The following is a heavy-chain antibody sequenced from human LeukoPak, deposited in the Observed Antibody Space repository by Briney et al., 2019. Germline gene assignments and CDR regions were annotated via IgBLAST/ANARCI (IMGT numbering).Heavy chain of an antibody. D-gene: IGHD3-3*02. V-gene: IGHV1-2*02. CDR3: ARVRLADERAWAY. Sequence: EASVKVSCTASGYTFSDFYIHWVRQAPGQGLEYVGWITPKSGDTYSPQRFQGRVTMTRDAPISTAYMELSSLRSDDTAVYFCARVRLADERAWAYWGQGTLVTVSS. CDR2: ITPKSGDT. CDR1: GYTFSDFY. J-gene: IGHJ4*02.